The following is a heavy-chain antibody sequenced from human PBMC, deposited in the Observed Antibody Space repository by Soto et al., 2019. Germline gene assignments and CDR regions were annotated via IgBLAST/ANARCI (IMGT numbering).Heavy chain of an antibody. Sequence: PGGSLRLSCAASGFTFSSYAMSWVRQAPGKGLEWVSAISGSGGSTYYADSVKGRFTISRDNSKNTLYLQMNSLRAEDTAVYYCAGGKDDFWSGYYPYYYYYGMDVWGQGTTVTVSS. D-gene: IGHD3-3*01. V-gene: IGHV3-23*01. CDR3: AGGKDDFWSGYYPYYYYYGMDV. J-gene: IGHJ6*02. CDR1: GFTFSSYA. CDR2: ISGSGGST.